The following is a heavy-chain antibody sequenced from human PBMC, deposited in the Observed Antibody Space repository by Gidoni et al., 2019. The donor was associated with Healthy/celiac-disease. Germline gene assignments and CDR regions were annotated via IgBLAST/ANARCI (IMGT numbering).Heavy chain of an antibody. Sequence: EVQLVESGGGLVKPGGSLSLSCAASGFTFSNAWMNWVREDPGKGLEWVGRIKSKSDGETTDYAATVKGRFTISRDDSKNTLYLKMNSLKTEDTAVYYCTTDQLVVVVADDDGAFDIWGQGTMVTVSS. D-gene: IGHD2-15*01. J-gene: IGHJ3*02. V-gene: IGHV3-15*07. CDR2: IKSKSDGETT. CDR1: GFTFSNAW. CDR3: TTDQLVVVVADDDGAFDI.